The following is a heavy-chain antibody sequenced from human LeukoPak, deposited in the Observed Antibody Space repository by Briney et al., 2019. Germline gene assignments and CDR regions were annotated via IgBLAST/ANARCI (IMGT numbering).Heavy chain of an antibody. Sequence: GGSLRLSCAASGFTVSSNYMSWVRQAPGKGLEWVSVIYSGGGTYYADSVKGRFTISRDNSKNTLYLQMNSLRAEDTAVYYCARVSVVPAAFYYWGQGTLVTVSS. CDR2: IYSGGGT. D-gene: IGHD2-2*01. CDR3: ARVSVVPAAFYY. V-gene: IGHV3-66*02. J-gene: IGHJ4*02. CDR1: GFTVSSNY.